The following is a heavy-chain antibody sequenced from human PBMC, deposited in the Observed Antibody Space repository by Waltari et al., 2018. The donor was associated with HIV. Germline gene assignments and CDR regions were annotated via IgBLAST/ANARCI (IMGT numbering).Heavy chain of an antibody. CDR2: IYYSGST. D-gene: IGHD1-1*01. Sequence: QLQLQESGPGLVKPSETLSLTCTVSGGSISSSSYYWGWIRQPPGKGLEWIGSIYYSGSTYYNPSLKSRVTTSVDTSKNQFSLKLNSVTAADTAMYYCARQVGKDWNYFDYWGQGTLVTVSS. CDR3: ARQVGKDWNYFDY. J-gene: IGHJ4*02. CDR1: GGSISSSSYY. V-gene: IGHV4-39*01.